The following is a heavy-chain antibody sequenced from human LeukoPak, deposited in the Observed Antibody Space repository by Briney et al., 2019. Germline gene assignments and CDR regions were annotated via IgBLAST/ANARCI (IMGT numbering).Heavy chain of an antibody. CDR3: AGGGFVEAYYYYYMDV. V-gene: IGHV3-53*01. Sequence: GGSLRLSCTVSGFTVSTNSMSWVRQAPGKGLEWVSFIYSDNTHYSDSVKGRFTISRDNSKNTLYLQMNSLRAEDTAVYYCAGGGFVEAYYYYYMDVWGKGTTVTVSS. J-gene: IGHJ6*03. CDR1: GFTVSTNS. D-gene: IGHD3-16*01. CDR2: IYSDNT.